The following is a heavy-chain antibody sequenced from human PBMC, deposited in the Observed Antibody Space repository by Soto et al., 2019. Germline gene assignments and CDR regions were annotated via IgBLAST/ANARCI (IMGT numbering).Heavy chain of an antibody. Sequence: EVQLVESGGGLVQPGGSLRLSCMVSGFTFSSYWMSWVRQSPGKGLEWVATIKQDGSEIYYVDSVKGRFTISRDNAENSLHLQMNSVSAEDTAVYFCARDVGFDYVNWGQGTLVTVSS. CDR2: IKQDGSEI. D-gene: IGHD3-16*01. CDR1: GFTFSSYW. CDR3: ARDVGFDYVN. V-gene: IGHV3-7*01. J-gene: IGHJ4*02.